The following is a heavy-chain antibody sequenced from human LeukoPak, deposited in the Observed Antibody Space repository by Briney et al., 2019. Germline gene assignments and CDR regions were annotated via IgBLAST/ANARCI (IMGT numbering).Heavy chain of an antibody. Sequence: ASVKVSCKASGYTFTSYGISWVRQAPGQGLEWMGWISAYNGNTNYAQKLQGRVTMTTDTSTSTAYMELRSLRSEDTAVYYCARFDYSSHRYYFDYWGQGTLVTVSS. D-gene: IGHD6-13*01. CDR2: ISAYNGNT. V-gene: IGHV1-18*01. J-gene: IGHJ4*02. CDR3: ARFDYSSHRYYFDY. CDR1: GYTFTSYG.